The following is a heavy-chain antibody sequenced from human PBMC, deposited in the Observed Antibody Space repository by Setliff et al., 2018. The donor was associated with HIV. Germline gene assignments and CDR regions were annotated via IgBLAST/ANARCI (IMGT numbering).Heavy chain of an antibody. CDR1: GDSIGTYS. CDR2: IYGSGST. J-gene: IGHJ5*01. D-gene: IGHD1-7*01. CDR3: AKRAVQDGTVTSSNWFES. V-gene: IGHV4-4*09. Sequence: SETLSLTCAVSGDSIGTYSWHWLRQPPGKGLEWIGYIYGSGSTGYNHSLTSRVTMSTDTPNNRFALKLTSVTAADTAVYYCAKRAVQDGTVTSSNWFESWGQGTLVTVSS.